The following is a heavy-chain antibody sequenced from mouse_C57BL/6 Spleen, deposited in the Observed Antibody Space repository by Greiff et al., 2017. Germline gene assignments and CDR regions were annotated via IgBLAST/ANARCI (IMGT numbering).Heavy chain of an antibody. J-gene: IGHJ4*01. CDR2: INPNNGGT. Sequence: EVQLQQSGPELVKPGASVKIPCKASGYTFTDYNMDWVKQSHGKSLEWIGDINPNNGGTIYNQKFKGKAKLTVDKSSSTAYMELRSLTSEDTAVYYCARWGPYAMDYWGQGTSVTVSS. V-gene: IGHV1-18*01. CDR1: GYTFTDYN. CDR3: ARWGPYAMDY.